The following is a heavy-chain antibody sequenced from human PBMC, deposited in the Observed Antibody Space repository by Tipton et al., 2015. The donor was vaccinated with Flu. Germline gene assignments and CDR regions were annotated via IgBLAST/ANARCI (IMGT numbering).Heavy chain of an antibody. CDR3: ARSVTYYYDSSGSTFDY. Sequence: TLSLTCTVSGGSISSSSYYWGWISQPPGKGLEWIGSIYYSGSTYYNPSLKSRVTMSVDTAENQFSLRLSSVTAADTAVYYCARSVTYYYDSSGSTFDYWGQGTLVTVSS. CDR2: IYYSGST. J-gene: IGHJ4*02. D-gene: IGHD6-19*01. CDR1: GGSISSSSYY. V-gene: IGHV4-39*07.